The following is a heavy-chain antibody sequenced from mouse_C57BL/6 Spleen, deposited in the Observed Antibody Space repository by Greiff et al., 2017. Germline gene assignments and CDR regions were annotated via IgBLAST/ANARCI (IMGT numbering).Heavy chain of an antibody. V-gene: IGHV5-9*01. Sequence: DVMLVESGGGLVKPGGSLTLSCAASVFTFSSYTVSWVRQTPEKRLVWGATISGGGGNTYSPDSVKGRFTISRDNAKNTLYLQMSSLRSEDTALYYCARFYGNTMDYWGQGTSVTVSS. CDR1: VFTFSSYT. CDR3: ARFYGNTMDY. CDR2: ISGGGGNT. D-gene: IGHD2-1*01. J-gene: IGHJ4*01.